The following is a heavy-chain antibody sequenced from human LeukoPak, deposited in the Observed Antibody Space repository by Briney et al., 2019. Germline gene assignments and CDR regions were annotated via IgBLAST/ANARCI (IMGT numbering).Heavy chain of an antibody. V-gene: IGHV4-39*07. J-gene: IGHJ4*02. D-gene: IGHD5-18*01. CDR1: GGSISSSSYY. CDR2: IYYSGST. CDR3: ARGSYSYGNAFDY. Sequence: SETLSLTCTVSGGSISSSSYYWGWIRQPPVKGLEWIGSIYYSGSTYYNPSLKCRVTMSVDTSKNQLSLNLNSLTAADTAVYFCARGSYSYGNAFDYWGQGTLVTVSS.